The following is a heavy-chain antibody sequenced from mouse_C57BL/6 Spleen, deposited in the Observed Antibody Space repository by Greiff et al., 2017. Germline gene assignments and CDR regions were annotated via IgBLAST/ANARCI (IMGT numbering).Heavy chain of an antibody. D-gene: IGHD2-3*01. J-gene: IGHJ2*01. CDR1: GYAFSSYW. CDR3: ARSDDGYSTAHFDY. V-gene: IGHV1-80*01. Sequence: VQLQQSGAELVKPGASVKISCKASGYAFSSYWMNWVKQRPGKGLEWIGQIYPGDGDTNYNGKFKGKATLTADKSSSTAYMQLSSLTSEDSAVYFCARSDDGYSTAHFDYWGQGTTLTVSS. CDR2: IYPGDGDT.